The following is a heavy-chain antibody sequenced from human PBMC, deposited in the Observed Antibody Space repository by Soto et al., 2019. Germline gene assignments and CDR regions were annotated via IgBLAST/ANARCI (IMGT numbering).Heavy chain of an antibody. V-gene: IGHV3-30-3*02. CDR1: GFSFSISP. D-gene: IGHD5-18*01. Sequence: GGSLRLSCAASGFSFSISPMHWVRQAPGKGPEWVALISYDGTNKFYADFVKGRFTISRDNSKNTLYLQMNSLRAEDTAVYYCAKTEYSYGFFDYWGQGTLVTVSS. CDR2: ISYDGTNK. J-gene: IGHJ4*02. CDR3: AKTEYSYGFFDY.